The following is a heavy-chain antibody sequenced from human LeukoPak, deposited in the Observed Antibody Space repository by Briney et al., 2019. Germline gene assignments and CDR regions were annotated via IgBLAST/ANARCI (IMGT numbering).Heavy chain of an antibody. J-gene: IGHJ4*02. Sequence: GGTLGRSCAASGFTFSAYWMTWVRQAPGKGLEWLANINEGANVKFYVDSVKGRFIISRDNTKNSLYLQMSILRAEDTALYYCARVGKNGWDFDHWGQATLVTVSS. CDR3: ARVGKNGWDFDH. V-gene: IGHV3-7*01. D-gene: IGHD6-19*01. CDR1: GFTFSAYW. CDR2: INEGANVK.